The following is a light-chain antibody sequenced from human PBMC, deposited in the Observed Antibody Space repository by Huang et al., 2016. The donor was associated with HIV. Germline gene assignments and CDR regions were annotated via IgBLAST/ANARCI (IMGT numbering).Light chain of an antibody. Sequence: EIVLTQSPATLSLSPGERATLFCRASQSVNSYLAWYQQKPGQAPRLLIYDASNRATGMPGRFSGSWSGTDFTLTISSLEPEDFVVYYCKQRSNWRYTFGQGTKLEIK. CDR2: DAS. CDR3: KQRSNWRYT. J-gene: IGKJ2*01. CDR1: QSVNSY. V-gene: IGKV3-11*01.